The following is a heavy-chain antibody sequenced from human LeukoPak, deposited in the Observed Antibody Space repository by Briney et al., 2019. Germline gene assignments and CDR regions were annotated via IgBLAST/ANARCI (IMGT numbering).Heavy chain of an antibody. CDR1: GFSFNKAW. Sequence: GGSLRLSCAASGFSFNKAWMSWVRQAPGKGLAWVSGLNEDGGYTYYADSVKGRFTISRDNSENTLYLQMNSLRAEDTAIYYCVRDFSCAGGSCPLFDRWGQGTLVTVSS. J-gene: IGHJ4*02. D-gene: IGHD2-15*01. CDR3: VRDFSCAGGSCPLFDR. CDR2: LNEDGGYT. V-gene: IGHV3-23*01.